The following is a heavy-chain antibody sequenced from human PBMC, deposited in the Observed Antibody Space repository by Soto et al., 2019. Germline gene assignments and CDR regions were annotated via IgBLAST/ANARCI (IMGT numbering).Heavy chain of an antibody. CDR3: ARAGIGYDSSGYYY. J-gene: IGHJ4*02. Sequence: QIQLVQAGAEVKKPGASVKVSCKASGYPFISYGITWVRQAPGQGLEWMGWSNTYNGNTNYAQRFQGRVTMTTDTSTSTAYLEVRSLRSDDTAVEYCARAGIGYDSSGYYYWGQGTLVTVSS. V-gene: IGHV1-18*01. D-gene: IGHD3-22*01. CDR1: GYPFISYG. CDR2: SNTYNGNT.